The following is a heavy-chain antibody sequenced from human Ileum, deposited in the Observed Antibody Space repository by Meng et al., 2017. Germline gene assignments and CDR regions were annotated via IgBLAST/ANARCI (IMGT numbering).Heavy chain of an antibody. D-gene: IGHD4-23*01. V-gene: IGHV3-72*01. Sequence: EVQLVESGGGLVQPGGSLRLSCAAFGFILSDYHMDWVRQAPGKGLEWIGRTRNKVRSYTTEYAASVKGRFTISRDDSSKSLYLQMNSLKTEDTAVYYCTRDLSKSINSAFDIWGQGTMVTVSS. CDR2: TRNKVRSYTT. J-gene: IGHJ3*02. CDR3: TRDLSKSINSAFDI. CDR1: GFILSDYH.